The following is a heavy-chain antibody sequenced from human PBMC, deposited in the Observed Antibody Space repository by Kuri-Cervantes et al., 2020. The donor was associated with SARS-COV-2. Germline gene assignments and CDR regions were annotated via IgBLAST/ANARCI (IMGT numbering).Heavy chain of an antibody. CDR3: ARASTTIYGVLIALFSSNAFGI. V-gene: IGHV4-59*12. J-gene: IGHJ3*02. Sequence: SETLSLTCTVSGGSISSYYWSWIRQPPGKGLERIGYIYYSGSTNYNPSLKSRVTISVDTSKNQFSLRLSSVTAADTGVYYCARASTTIYGVLIALFSSNAFGIWGQGTMVTVSS. CDR1: GGSISSYY. D-gene: IGHD3-3*01. CDR2: IYYSGST.